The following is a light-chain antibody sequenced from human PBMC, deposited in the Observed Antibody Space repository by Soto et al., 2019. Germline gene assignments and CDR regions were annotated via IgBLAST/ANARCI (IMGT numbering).Light chain of an antibody. CDR2: ATS. Sequence: DIQMTQSPSSLSASVGDRVTITCRASQSISGHLNWYQHKPGKAPELLIYATSTLHIGVPSRFSGSGSGTDFSLTISSLQPEDFATYYCQQSYSPPRFTFGPGTKVDIK. J-gene: IGKJ3*01. CDR1: QSISGH. CDR3: QQSYSPPRFT. V-gene: IGKV1-39*01.